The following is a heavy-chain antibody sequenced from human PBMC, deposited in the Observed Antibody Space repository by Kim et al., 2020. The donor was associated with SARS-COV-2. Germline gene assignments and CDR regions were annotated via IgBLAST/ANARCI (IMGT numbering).Heavy chain of an antibody. CDR2: IYYSGST. V-gene: IGHV4-39*01. J-gene: IGHJ5*02. D-gene: IGHD6-19*01. Sequence: SETLSLTCTVSGGSISSSSYYWGWIRQPPGKGLEWIGSIYYSGSTYYNPSLKSRVTISVDTSKNQFSLKLSSVTAADTAVYYCARQGSNAGWYSWENWFDPWGQGTLVTVSS. CDR1: GGSISSSSYY. CDR3: ARQGSNAGWYSWENWFDP.